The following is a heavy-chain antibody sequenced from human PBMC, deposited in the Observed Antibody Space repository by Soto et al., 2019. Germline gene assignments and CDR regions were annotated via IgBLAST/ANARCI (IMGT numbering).Heavy chain of an antibody. CDR2: IWYDGSNK. J-gene: IGHJ4*02. D-gene: IGHD2-2*01. CDR1: GFTFSSYG. V-gene: IGHV3-33*01. CDR3: ARDHFDCSSTSCPTDY. Sequence: QVQLVESGGGVVQPGRSLRLSCAASGFTFSSYGMHWVRQAPGKGLEWVAVIWYDGSNKYYADSVKGRFTISRDNSKNTLYLQMNRLRAEDTAVYYCARDHFDCSSTSCPTDYWGQGTLVTVSS.